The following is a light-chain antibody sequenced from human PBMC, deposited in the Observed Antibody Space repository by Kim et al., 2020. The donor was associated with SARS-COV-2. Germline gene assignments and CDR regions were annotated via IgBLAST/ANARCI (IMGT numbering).Light chain of an antibody. Sequence: VSPWERATRSCRASQSVSNNLAWYQQKPGQAPRLLIYGASTRATGIPARFSGSGSGTEFTLTISSLQSEDFAVYYCQHYNNWPSFGQGTRLEIK. CDR3: QHYNNWPS. V-gene: IGKV3-15*01. CDR1: QSVSNN. CDR2: GAS. J-gene: IGKJ5*01.